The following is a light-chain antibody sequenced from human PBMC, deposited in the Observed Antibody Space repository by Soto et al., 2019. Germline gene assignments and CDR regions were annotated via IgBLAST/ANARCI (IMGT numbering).Light chain of an antibody. CDR3: QQYNTYPWT. Sequence: DIQMTQSPSTLSASVGDIVTITCRASQSISNWLAWYQQRPGKAPNLLIYKASSLEGGVPSRFSGGGSGTEFTLTISSLQPDDFATYYCQQYNTYPWTFGQGPRVE. J-gene: IGKJ1*01. CDR2: KAS. V-gene: IGKV1-5*03. CDR1: QSISNW.